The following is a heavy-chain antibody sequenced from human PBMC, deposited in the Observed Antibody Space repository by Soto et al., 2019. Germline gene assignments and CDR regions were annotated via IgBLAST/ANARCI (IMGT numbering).Heavy chain of an antibody. CDR2: VYYSGSV. J-gene: IGHJ4*02. CDR1: GGSITTTGYY. Sequence: SETLSLTCSISGGSITTTGYYWGWIRQPPGKGLEWIGTVYYSGSVYHNSSLKSRVAISADTSKNQFSLKLTSVTAADTAVYYCARHKGGNWYFFDYWGQGTQVTVSS. V-gene: IGHV4-39*01. D-gene: IGHD1-1*01. CDR3: ARHKGGNWYFFDY.